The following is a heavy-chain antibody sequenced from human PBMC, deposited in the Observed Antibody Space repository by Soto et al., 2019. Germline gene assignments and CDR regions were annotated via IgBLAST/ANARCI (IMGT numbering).Heavy chain of an antibody. CDR3: ARGGSYYDSSGPGI. J-gene: IGHJ3*02. CDR2: ISSSSSYI. Sequence: PGGSLRLSCAASGFTFSSYSMNWVRQAPGKGLEWVSSISSSSSYIYYADSVKGRFTISRDNSKSTLYLQMNSLRAEDTAVYYCARGGSYYDSSGPGIWGQGTMVTVSS. V-gene: IGHV3-21*01. D-gene: IGHD3-22*01. CDR1: GFTFSSYS.